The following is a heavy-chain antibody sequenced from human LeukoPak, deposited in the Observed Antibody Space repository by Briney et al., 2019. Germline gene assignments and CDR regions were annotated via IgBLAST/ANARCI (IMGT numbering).Heavy chain of an antibody. J-gene: IGHJ6*02. V-gene: IGHV3-23*01. Sequence: GGSLRLSCAASGFTFNNYAIIWVRQAPGKGLEWVSGISGSGGSTYYADSVKGRFTISRDNSGNTLYLQMDSLRVEDTAMYYCARWGPQRVMDVWGQGTTVTVSS. CDR2: ISGSGGST. CDR3: ARWGPQRVMDV. D-gene: IGHD7-27*01. CDR1: GFTFNNYA.